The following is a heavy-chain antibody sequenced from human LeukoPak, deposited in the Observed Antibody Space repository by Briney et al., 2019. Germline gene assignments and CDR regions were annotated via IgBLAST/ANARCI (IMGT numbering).Heavy chain of an antibody. CDR1: GGTFSSYA. V-gene: IGHV1-2*02. J-gene: IGHJ4*02. D-gene: IGHD3-22*01. Sequence: ASVKVSCKASGGTFSSYAISWVRQAPGQGLEWMGWINPNSGGTNYAQKFQGRVTMTRDTSISTAYMELSRLRSDDTAVYYCARDYDRYYFDYWGQGTLVTVSS. CDR2: INPNSGGT. CDR3: ARDYDRYYFDY.